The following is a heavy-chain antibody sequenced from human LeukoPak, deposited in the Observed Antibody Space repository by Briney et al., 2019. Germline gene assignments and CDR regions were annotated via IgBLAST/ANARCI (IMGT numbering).Heavy chain of an antibody. V-gene: IGHV1-8*01. D-gene: IGHD7-27*01. Sequence: GASVKVSCKASGYTFTSYDINWVRRATGQGLEWMGWMNPSNGATGYARKFQGRVTMTRSTSTTTAYMELRSLRFDDTAVYYCARDFAWGSGGAPIDDNWLDPWGQGTLVTVSS. J-gene: IGHJ5*02. CDR3: ARDFAWGSGGAPIDDNWLDP. CDR1: GYTFTSYD. CDR2: MNPSNGAT.